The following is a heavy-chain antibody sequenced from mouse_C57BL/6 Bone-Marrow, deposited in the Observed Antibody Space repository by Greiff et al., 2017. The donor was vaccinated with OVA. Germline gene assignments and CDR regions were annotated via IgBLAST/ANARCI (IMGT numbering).Heavy chain of an antibody. V-gene: IGHV1-82*01. CDR3: ARSYSNYEGNYAMDY. CDR1: GYAFSSSW. D-gene: IGHD2-5*01. Sequence: VQLQQSGPELVKPGASVKISCKASGYAFSSSWMNWVKQRPGKGLEWIGRIYPGDGDTNYNGKFKGKATLTADKSSSTAYMQLSSLTSEDSAVYFCARSYSNYEGNYAMDYWGQGTSVTVSS. CDR2: IYPGDGDT. J-gene: IGHJ4*01.